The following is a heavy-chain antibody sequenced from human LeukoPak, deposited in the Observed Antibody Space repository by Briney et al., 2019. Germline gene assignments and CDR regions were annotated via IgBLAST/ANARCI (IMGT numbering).Heavy chain of an antibody. D-gene: IGHD3-3*01. J-gene: IGHJ4*02. CDR1: GGTFSSYA. CDR2: IIPIFGTA. V-gene: IGHV1-69*05. CDR3: ARSLPRITIFGVPFDY. Sequence: ASVKVSCKASGGTFSSYAISWVRQGPGQGLEWMGGIIPIFGTANYAQKFQGRVTITTDESTSTAYMELSSLRSEDTAVYYCARSLPRITIFGVPFDYWGQGTLVTVSS.